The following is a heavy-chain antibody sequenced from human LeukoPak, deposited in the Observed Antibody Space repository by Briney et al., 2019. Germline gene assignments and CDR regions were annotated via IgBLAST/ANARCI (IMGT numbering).Heavy chain of an antibody. Sequence: GGSLRLSCAASGFTFSSHAMSWVRQAPGKGLEWVSVISNSGGSTYYADSVKGRFTISRDNSKNTLYLQMNSLRAEDTAVYYCARDPPSYYYDSSGYIGYFDLWGRGTLVTVSS. J-gene: IGHJ2*01. D-gene: IGHD3-22*01. CDR1: GFTFSSHA. V-gene: IGHV3-23*01. CDR3: ARDPPSYYYDSSGYIGYFDL. CDR2: ISNSGGST.